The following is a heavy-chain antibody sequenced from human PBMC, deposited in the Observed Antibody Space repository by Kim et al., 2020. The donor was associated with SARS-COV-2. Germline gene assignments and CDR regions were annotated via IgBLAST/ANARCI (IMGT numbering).Heavy chain of an antibody. D-gene: IGHD2-2*01. CDR2: ISYDGSNK. CDR1: GFTFSSYA. Sequence: GGSLRLSCAASGFTFSSYAMHWVRQAPGKGLEWVAVISYDGSNKYYADSVKGRFTISRDNSKNTLYLQMNSLRAEDTAVYYCASEGPGGYAPYLFDIWGQGTMVTVSS. CDR3: ASEGPGGYAPYLFDI. J-gene: IGHJ3*02. V-gene: IGHV3-30-3*01.